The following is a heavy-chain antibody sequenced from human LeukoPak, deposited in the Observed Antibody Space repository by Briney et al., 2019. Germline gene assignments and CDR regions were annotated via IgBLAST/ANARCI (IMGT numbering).Heavy chain of an antibody. V-gene: IGHV4-59*01. J-gene: IGHJ4*02. D-gene: IGHD3-22*01. Sequence: SETLSLTCTVSGGSISSYYWSWIRQPPGKGLEWIGYIYYSGSTNYNPSLKSRVTISVDTSKNQFSLKLSSVTAADTAVYYCASSTPEHYYDSSGYCFDYWGQGTLVTVSS. CDR2: IYYSGST. CDR3: ASSTPEHYYDSSGYCFDY. CDR1: GGSISSYY.